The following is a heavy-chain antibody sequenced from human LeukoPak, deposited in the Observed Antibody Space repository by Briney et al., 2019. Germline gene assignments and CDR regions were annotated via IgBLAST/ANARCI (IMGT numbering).Heavy chain of an antibody. Sequence: SETLSLTCTVSGGSISSYYWSWIRQPPGKGLEWIGYIYYSGSTNYNPSLKSRVTISVDTSKNQFSLKLSSVTAADTAVYYCARLLWFGELLFDPWGQGTLVTVSS. J-gene: IGHJ5*02. V-gene: IGHV4-59*08. CDR3: ARLLWFGELLFDP. CDR1: GGSISSYY. CDR2: IYYSGST. D-gene: IGHD3-10*01.